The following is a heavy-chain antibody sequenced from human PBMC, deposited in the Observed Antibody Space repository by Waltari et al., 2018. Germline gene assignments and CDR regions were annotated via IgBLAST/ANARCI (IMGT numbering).Heavy chain of an antibody. D-gene: IGHD6-6*01. V-gene: IGHV1-2*02. J-gene: IGHJ4*02. CDR3: AREGPEYSSSSFDY. CDR1: VSIFTPSY. CDR2: INPNSGGT. Sequence: QVQLVQSGAEVNKPGDSRKVSCRASVSIFTPSYIHWGRQASGQGLEWMGWINPNSGGTNYAQKFQGRVTMTRDTSTTTAYMELGSLRSDDTALYYCAREGPEYSSSSFDYWGQGTLVTVSS.